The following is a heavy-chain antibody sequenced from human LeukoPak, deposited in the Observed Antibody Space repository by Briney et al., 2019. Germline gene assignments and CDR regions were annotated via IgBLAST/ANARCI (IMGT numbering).Heavy chain of an antibody. J-gene: IGHJ3*02. V-gene: IGHV3-33*01. CDR1: GFTFSSYG. Sequence: GGSLRLSCAASGFTFSSYGMHWVRQAPGKGLEWVAVIWYDGSNKYYADSVKGRFTISRDNSKNTLYLQMNSLRAEVTAVYYCARDRGVEQQLVEIDAFDIWGQGTMVTVSS. CDR2: IWYDGSNK. D-gene: IGHD6-13*01. CDR3: ARDRGVEQQLVEIDAFDI.